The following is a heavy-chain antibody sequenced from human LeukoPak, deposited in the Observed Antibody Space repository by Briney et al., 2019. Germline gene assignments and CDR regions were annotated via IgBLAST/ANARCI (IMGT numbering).Heavy chain of an antibody. D-gene: IGHD3-22*01. CDR3: ARDGGYYDSSGYYYVDWYFDL. CDR2: IYYSGST. Sequence: TSETLSLTCTVSGGSISSYYWSWIRQPPENRLEWIGYIYYSGSTNYNPSLKSRVTISVDTSKNQFSLKLSSVTAAGTAVYYCARDGGYYDSSGYYYVDWYFDLWGRGTLVTVSS. V-gene: IGHV4-59*01. CDR1: GGSISSYY. J-gene: IGHJ2*01.